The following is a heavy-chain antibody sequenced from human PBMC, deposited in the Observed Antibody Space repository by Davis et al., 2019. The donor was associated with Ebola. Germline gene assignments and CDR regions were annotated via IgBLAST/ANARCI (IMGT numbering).Heavy chain of an antibody. CDR3: ARSVVRGVIFYFDS. V-gene: IGHV4-30-4*08. CDR1: GGSISSGYYY. J-gene: IGHJ4*02. D-gene: IGHD3-10*01. Sequence: SETLSLTCLPSGGSISSGYYYWSWIRQPPGKGLEWTGYIYYRGGTYYNPSLKSRVIISVDTSKSQFSLKLSSVTAAVTAVYFCARSVVRGVIFYFDSWGQGTLVTVSS. CDR2: IYYRGGT.